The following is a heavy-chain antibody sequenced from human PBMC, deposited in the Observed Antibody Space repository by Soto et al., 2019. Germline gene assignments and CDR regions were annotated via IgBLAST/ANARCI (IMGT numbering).Heavy chain of an antibody. J-gene: IGHJ4*02. V-gene: IGHV2-5*02. D-gene: IGHD4-17*01. CDR3: ARSTGRFGDSLQFDH. Sequence: QITLKESGPTRVQPTQTRTLTCTFSGLPFTTSGLGVNWIRQPPGKALEWLALIYWDDDKRYNPSLKNWLTTTKDIPKNQVVLTISDMDLVDTATYFCARSTGRFGDSLQFDHWGQGTQVTVSS. CDR1: GLPFTTSGLG. CDR2: IYWDDDK.